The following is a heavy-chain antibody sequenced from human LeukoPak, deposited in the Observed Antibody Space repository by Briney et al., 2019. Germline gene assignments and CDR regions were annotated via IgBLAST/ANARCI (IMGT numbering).Heavy chain of an antibody. J-gene: IGHJ4*02. Sequence: ASVNVSCKVSGYTLTELSMHWVRQAPGKGLEWMGGFDPEDGETIYAQKFQGRVTMTEDTSTDTAYMELSSLRSVDTAVYYCATSLIVGATGGHYWGQGTLVTVSS. V-gene: IGHV1-24*01. CDR3: ATSLIVGATGGHY. CDR1: GYTLTELS. D-gene: IGHD1-26*01. CDR2: FDPEDGET.